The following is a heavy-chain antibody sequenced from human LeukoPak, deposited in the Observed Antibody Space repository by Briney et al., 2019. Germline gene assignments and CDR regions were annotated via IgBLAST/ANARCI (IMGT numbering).Heavy chain of an antibody. D-gene: IGHD2-15*01. J-gene: IGHJ4*02. CDR2: INPSGGST. Sequence: ASVKVSCTASGYTFTSYYMHWVRQAPGQGLEWMGIINPSGGSTSYAQKFQGRVTMTRDMSTSTVYMELSSLRSEDTAVYYCARAVVKYYFDYWGQGTLVTVSS. V-gene: IGHV1-46*01. CDR3: ARAVVKYYFDY. CDR1: GYTFTSYY.